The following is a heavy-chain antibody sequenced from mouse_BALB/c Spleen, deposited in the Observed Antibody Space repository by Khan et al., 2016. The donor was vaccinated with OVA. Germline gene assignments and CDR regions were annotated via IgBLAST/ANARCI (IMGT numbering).Heavy chain of an antibody. V-gene: IGHV14-3*02. CDR3: ARWPRGY. CDR1: GYNIKDTY. Sequence: VQLQQSGAEFVKPGASVKLSCTASGYNIKDTYMHWVKQRPEQGLEWIGRIDPANGNTEYDPKFQGKATITADTPSNTAYLQLSSLTSEDTAVYYCARWPRGYWGQGTTLTVSS. CDR2: IDPANGNT. J-gene: IGHJ2*01.